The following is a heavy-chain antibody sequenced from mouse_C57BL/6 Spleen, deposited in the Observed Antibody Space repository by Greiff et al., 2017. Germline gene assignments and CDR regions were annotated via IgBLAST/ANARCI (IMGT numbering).Heavy chain of an antibody. CDR1: GYTFTDYY. Sequence: EVQLQQSGPVLVKPGASVTMSCKASGYTFTDYYMNWVKQSHGKSLEWIGVINPYNGGTSYNQKFKGKATLTVDKSSSTAYMELNSLTSEDSAVYYGARNYGSSYGAMYYWGQGTSVTVSS. D-gene: IGHD1-1*01. J-gene: IGHJ4*01. CDR3: ARNYGSSYGAMYY. CDR2: INPYNGGT. V-gene: IGHV1-19*01.